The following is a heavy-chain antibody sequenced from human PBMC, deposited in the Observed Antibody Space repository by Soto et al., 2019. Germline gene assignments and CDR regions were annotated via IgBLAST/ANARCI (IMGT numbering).Heavy chain of an antibody. J-gene: IGHJ6*03. V-gene: IGHV2-5*02. Sequence: QITLKESGPPLVKPTQTLTLTCTFSGFSLSTSGVGVGWIRQPPGKALEWLALIYWDDDKRYSPSLKSRLTITKDPSKNQVVLTRTNMDPVDTATYYCAHIGRITMFRGVIRGVYYYYYYMDVWGKGTTVTVSS. CDR3: AHIGRITMFRGVIRGVYYYYYYMDV. D-gene: IGHD3-10*01. CDR1: GFSLSTSGVG. CDR2: IYWDDDK.